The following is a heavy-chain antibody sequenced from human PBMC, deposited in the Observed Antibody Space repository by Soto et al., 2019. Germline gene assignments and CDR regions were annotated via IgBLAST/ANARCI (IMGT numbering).Heavy chain of an antibody. V-gene: IGHV1-24*01. Sequence: ASVKVSCKVPGNTLNEVSIFWVRQAPGKGLEWMGGFDPEDGEAKNAQKFQGRVTMTTDTSTSTAYMELRSLRSDDTAVYYCARHSLPGFSGIQLWSGLDYSGQGTLVTVSS. CDR3: ARHSLPGFSGIQLWSGLDY. CDR1: GNTLNEVS. D-gene: IGHD5-18*01. CDR2: FDPEDGEA. J-gene: IGHJ4*02.